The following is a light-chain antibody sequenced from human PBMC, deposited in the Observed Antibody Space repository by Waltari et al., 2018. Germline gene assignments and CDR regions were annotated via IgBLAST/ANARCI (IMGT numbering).Light chain of an antibody. CDR1: SLRTSY. Sequence: SSELTQGPDVSVALGQPVKNTCQGDSLRTSYASWYQVKPGQAPVLVLFGKEKRPSGIPDRISGYSSGTTSSLTITGAQAEDEADYYCHSRKGSDNQVVFGGGTKLTVL. J-gene: IGLJ3*02. CDR3: HSRKGSDNQVV. CDR2: GKE. V-gene: IGLV3-19*01.